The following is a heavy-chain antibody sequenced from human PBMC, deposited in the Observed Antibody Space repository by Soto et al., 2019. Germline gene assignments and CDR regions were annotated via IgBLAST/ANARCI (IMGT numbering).Heavy chain of an antibody. V-gene: IGHV3-7*03. CDR2: IKHDGSVQ. CDR1: GFTFSGYW. CDR3: APETHSTAWYRFDI. J-gene: IGHJ4*02. D-gene: IGHD2-8*02. Sequence: GGSLRLSCEASGFTFSGYWMSWVRQAPGKGLEWVADIKHDGSVQYYVDSVKGRFTISRDNAKKLLYLQMNGLRAEDTALYYCAPETHSTAWYRFDIWGQGTLVTVSS.